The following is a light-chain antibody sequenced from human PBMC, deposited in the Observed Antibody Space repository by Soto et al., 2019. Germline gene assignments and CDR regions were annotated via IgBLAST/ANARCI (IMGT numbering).Light chain of an antibody. CDR3: QQSYSRVT. J-gene: IGKJ1*01. CDR1: ESVSNW. CDR2: AAS. V-gene: IGKV1-39*01. Sequence: DLQMTQSPSTLSASVGDKVTMTCRASESVSNWLAWYQQKPGKAPKLLIYAASRLQSGVPSRFSGSRSGTDFTLTISSLQPEDFATYYCQQSYSRVTFGQGTKVDIK.